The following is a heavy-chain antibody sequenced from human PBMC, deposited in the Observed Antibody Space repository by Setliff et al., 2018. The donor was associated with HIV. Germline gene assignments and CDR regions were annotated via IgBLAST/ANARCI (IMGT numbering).Heavy chain of an antibody. V-gene: IGHV3-7*01. CDR3: AREPSTVTTDYFDY. CDR1: GFIFSSYW. CDR2: IKQDGSEK. Sequence: GGSLRLSCAASGFIFSSYWMSWVRQAPGKGLEWVANIKQDGSEKYYVDSVKGRFTISRDNAKNSLYLQMNSLRAEDTAVYYCAREPSTVTTDYFDYWGQGTLVTVSS. D-gene: IGHD4-17*01. J-gene: IGHJ4*02.